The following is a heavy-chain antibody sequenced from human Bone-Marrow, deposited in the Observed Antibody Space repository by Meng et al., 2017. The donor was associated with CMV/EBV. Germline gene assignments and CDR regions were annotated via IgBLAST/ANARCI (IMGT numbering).Heavy chain of an antibody. CDR2: ISFDGNNK. CDR3: ARDEGGSYPDYYFDY. D-gene: IGHD1-26*01. J-gene: IGHJ4*02. V-gene: IGHV3-30*04. Sequence: GESLKISCAASGFTFNSYALHWVRQAPGKGPEWLAVISFDGNNKYYAESVKGRFTISRDNSKNTLFLLMNSLTTEDTAVYYCARDEGGSYPDYYFDYWGQGTLVTVSS. CDR1: GFTFNSYA.